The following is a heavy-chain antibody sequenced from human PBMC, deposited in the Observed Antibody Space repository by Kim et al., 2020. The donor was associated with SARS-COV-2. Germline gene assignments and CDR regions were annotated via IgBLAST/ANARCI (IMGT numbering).Heavy chain of an antibody. CDR3: ARDRNNGVAVAAPLY. J-gene: IGHJ4*02. CDR2: ISYDGSNK. D-gene: IGHD6-19*01. CDR1: GFTFSSYG. V-gene: IGHV3-33*05. Sequence: GGSLRLSCAASGFTFSSYGMHWVRQAPGKGLEWVAVISYDGSNKYYADSVKGRFTISRDNSKNTLYLQMNSLRAEDTAVYYCARDRNNGVAVAAPLYWGQGTLVTVSS.